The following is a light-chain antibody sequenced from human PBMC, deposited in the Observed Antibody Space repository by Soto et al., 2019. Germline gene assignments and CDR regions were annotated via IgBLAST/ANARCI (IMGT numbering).Light chain of an antibody. J-gene: IGLJ3*02. CDR3: QSHDSSLNSWV. V-gene: IGLV1-40*01. Sequence: QSVLTQPPSMSGAPGQRVTISCTGSSSNIGAGYDVHWYQHLPGTAPKLLIYGNTNRPSGVPDRFSGSKSGTSASLAITGLKAEDEADYYCQSHDSSLNSWVFGGGTKVTVL. CDR1: SSNIGAGYD. CDR2: GNT.